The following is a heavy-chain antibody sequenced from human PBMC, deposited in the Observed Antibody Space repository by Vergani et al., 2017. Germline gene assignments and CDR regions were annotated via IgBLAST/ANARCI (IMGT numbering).Heavy chain of an antibody. CDR3: ARDGPGMDV. V-gene: IGHV3-9*01. J-gene: IGHJ6*02. CDR2: ISWNSGSI. Sequence: EVQLLESGGGLVQPGGSLRLSCAASGFTFDDYAMHWVRQAPGKGLEWVSGISWNSGSIGYADSVKGRFTISRDNAKKSLYLQMNSLRAEDTAVYYCARDGPGMDVWGQGTTVTVSS. CDR1: GFTFDDYA.